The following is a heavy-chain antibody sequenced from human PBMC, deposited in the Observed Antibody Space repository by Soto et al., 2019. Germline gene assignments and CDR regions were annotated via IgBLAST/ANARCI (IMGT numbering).Heavy chain of an antibody. CDR1: GFSLSTSGVG. D-gene: IGHD1-26*01. V-gene: IGHV2-5*01. CDR2: IYWNDDK. CDR3: AHRPSGSYLVEGSYFDY. Sequence: SGPTLVNPTQTLTLTCTFSGFSLSTSGVGVGWIRQPPGKALEWLALIYWNDDKRYSPSLKSRLTITKDTSKNQVVLTMTNMDPVDTATYYCAHRPSGSYLVEGSYFDYWGQGTLVTVSS. J-gene: IGHJ4*02.